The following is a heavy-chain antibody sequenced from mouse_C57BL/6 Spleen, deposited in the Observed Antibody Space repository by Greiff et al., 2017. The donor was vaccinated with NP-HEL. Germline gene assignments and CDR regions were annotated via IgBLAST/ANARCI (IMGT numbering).Heavy chain of an antibody. CDR3: ARDSSGYDAYAMDY. V-gene: IGHV5-4*01. Sequence: DVKLVESGGGLVKPGGSLKLSCAASGFTFSSYSMSWVRQTPEKRLEWVATISDGGSYTYYPDNVKGRFTISRDNAKNNLYLQMSHLKSEDTAMYYCARDSSGYDAYAMDYWGQGTSVTVSS. CDR1: GFTFSSYS. D-gene: IGHD3-2*02. J-gene: IGHJ4*01. CDR2: ISDGGSYT.